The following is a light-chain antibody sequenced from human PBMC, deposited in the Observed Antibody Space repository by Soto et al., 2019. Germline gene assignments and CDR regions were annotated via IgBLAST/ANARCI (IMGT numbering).Light chain of an antibody. CDR3: TSYAGGNNV. Sequence: QSALTQPPSASGSPGQSVTISCTGTSSDVGGYNYVSWYQQNPGKVPKLMIYEVNKRPSGVPDRFSGSKSGNPASLTVSGLQTEDEADYYCTSYAGGNNVFGTGTKLTVL. CDR2: EVN. CDR1: SSDVGGYNY. J-gene: IGLJ1*01. V-gene: IGLV2-8*01.